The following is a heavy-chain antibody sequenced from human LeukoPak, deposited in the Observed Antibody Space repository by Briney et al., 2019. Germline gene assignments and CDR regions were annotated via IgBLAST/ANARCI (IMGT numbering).Heavy chain of an antibody. CDR1: GFTFSSYG. CDR2: ISYDGSNK. CDR3: AKNPVPYDKSGNTLDY. Sequence: GGSLRLSCAASGFTFSSYGMHWVRQAPGKGLEWVAGISYDGSNKYHADSVKGRLTISRDNSKNTMYLQMNSLRAEDTAVYYCAKNPVPYDKSGNTLDYWGQGTLVTVSS. V-gene: IGHV3-30*18. J-gene: IGHJ4*02. D-gene: IGHD3-22*01.